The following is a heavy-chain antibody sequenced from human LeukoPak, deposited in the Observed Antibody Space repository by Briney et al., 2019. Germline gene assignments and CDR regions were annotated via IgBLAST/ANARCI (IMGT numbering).Heavy chain of an antibody. D-gene: IGHD6-6*01. CDR3: ARDPAPPRIAARPYHYYMDV. V-gene: IGHV1-69*05. CDR1: GGTFSSYA. CDR2: IIPIFGTA. Sequence: SVKVSCKASGGTFSSYAISWVRQAPGQGLEWMGGIIPIFGTANYAQKFQGRVTITTDESTSTAYMELSSLRSEDTAVYYCARDPAPPRIAARPYHYYMDVWGKGTTVTVSS. J-gene: IGHJ6*03.